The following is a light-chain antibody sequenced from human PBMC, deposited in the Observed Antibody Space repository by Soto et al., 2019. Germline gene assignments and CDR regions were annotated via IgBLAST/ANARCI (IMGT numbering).Light chain of an antibody. CDR1: SSDIGYYNY. Sequence: QSVLTQPASVSGSPGQSITISCTGTSSDIGYYNYVSWYQQRPGKAPKLMIYEVSNRPSGDSSRFSGSKSDNTASLTISGLQPEDEAFYYCSSYTTRSTYVFGTGTKVTVL. CDR3: SSYTTRSTYV. CDR2: EVS. V-gene: IGLV2-14*01. J-gene: IGLJ1*01.